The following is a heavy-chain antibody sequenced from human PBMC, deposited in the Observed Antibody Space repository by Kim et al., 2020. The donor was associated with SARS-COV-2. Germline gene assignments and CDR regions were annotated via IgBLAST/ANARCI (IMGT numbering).Heavy chain of an antibody. J-gene: IGHJ4*01. CDR2: KWYN. V-gene: IGHV6-1*01. CDR3: ARGGSFDY. Sequence: KWYNDYAVSVKSRIAINPDTSKNQCSLQLNSVTAGDTAVYYCARGGSFDYWGQGTLVTVSS. D-gene: IGHD1-26*01.